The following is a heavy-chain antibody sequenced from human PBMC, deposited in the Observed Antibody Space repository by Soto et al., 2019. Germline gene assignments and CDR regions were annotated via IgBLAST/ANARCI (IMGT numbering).Heavy chain of an antibody. Sequence: SETLSLTCAVYGGSFSGYYLSWIRQPPGKGLEWIGEINHSGSTNYNPSLKSRVTISVDTSKNQFSLKLSSVTAADTAVYYCAKHPRWNYRGYNWFNPWGQGTLVTVSS. J-gene: IGHJ5*02. CDR3: AKHPRWNYRGYNWFNP. V-gene: IGHV4-34*01. D-gene: IGHD1-7*01. CDR2: INHSGST. CDR1: GGSFSGYY.